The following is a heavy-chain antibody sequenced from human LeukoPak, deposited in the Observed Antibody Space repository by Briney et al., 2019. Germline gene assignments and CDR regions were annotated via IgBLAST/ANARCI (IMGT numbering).Heavy chain of an antibody. CDR3: AKLPATYDSSGYYLPHFDY. Sequence: GGSLRLSCAASGFTFSSYAMSWVRQAPGKGLEWVSAISGSGGSTYYADSVEGRFTISRDNSKNTLYLQMNSLRAEDTAVYYCAKLPATYDSSGYYLPHFDYWGQGTLVTVSS. V-gene: IGHV3-23*01. D-gene: IGHD3-22*01. CDR2: ISGSGGST. CDR1: GFTFSSYA. J-gene: IGHJ4*02.